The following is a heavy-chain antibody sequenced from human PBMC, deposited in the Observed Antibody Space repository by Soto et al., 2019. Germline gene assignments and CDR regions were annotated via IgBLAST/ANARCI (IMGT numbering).Heavy chain of an antibody. J-gene: IGHJ1*01. V-gene: IGHV3-9*01. CDR2: INWNSGSI. CDR3: VKDESINWYSGHFRH. D-gene: IGHD6-13*01. CDR1: GFTFDDYA. Sequence: EVQLVESGGGLVQPGRSLRLSCAASGFTFDDYAMHWVLQVPGKGLEWVSGINWNSGSIGYGDSVKGRLAIYRDNAKNSLHLQMNSLSAEDTAFYYCVKDESINWYSGHFRHWGQGTLVTVSS.